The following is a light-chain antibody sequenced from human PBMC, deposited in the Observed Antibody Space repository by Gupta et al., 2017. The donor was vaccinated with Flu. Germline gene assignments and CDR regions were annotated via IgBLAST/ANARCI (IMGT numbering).Light chain of an antibody. J-gene: IGLJ2*01. Sequence: KVTISCSATTSIVGNNYFSWCHLRPEPAPRLLLFDDVKRRAAPPGRFFSTKSGTSATLRITGLQAADEADYYYDAWYNDLKTVVFGGGTKLTVL. CDR2: DDV. V-gene: IGLV1-51*01. CDR3: DAWYNDLKTVV. CDR1: TSIVGNNY.